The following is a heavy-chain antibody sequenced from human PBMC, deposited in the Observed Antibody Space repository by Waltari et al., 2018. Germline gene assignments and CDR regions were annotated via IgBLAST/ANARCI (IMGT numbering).Heavy chain of an antibody. J-gene: IGHJ6*02. CDR3: ARAGRFLELPMDV. CDR1: GYTFTSYA. V-gene: IGHV1-3*01. Sequence: QVQLVQSGAEVKKPGASVKVSCKASGYTFTSYAMHWVRQAPGQRLEWMGWINACQGNTKYSPKVQGRGTNTRDTSASTGYMELSSLGSEETAVEYCARAGRFLELPMDVWGQGTTVTVSS. D-gene: IGHD3-3*01. CDR2: INACQGNT.